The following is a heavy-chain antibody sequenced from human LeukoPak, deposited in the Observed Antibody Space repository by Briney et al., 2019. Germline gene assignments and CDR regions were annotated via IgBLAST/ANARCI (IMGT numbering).Heavy chain of an antibody. Sequence: SETLSLTCTISGDSISSYYWSWVRQPPGKGLEWIGYIYYTGNTNYSPSLKSRVTISVDTSKNQFSLKLSSVTAADTAVYYCARAIRAFDIWGQGTMVTVSS. CDR2: IYYTGNT. V-gene: IGHV4-59*01. CDR3: ARAIRAFDI. J-gene: IGHJ3*02. CDR1: GDSISSYY.